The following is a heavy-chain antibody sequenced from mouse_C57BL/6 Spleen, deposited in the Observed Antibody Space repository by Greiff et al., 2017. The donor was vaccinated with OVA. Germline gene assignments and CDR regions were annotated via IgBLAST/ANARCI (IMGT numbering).Heavy chain of an antibody. CDR1: GYAFTNYL. Sequence: QVQLQQSGAELVRPGTSVKVSCKASGYAFTNYLLEWVKQRPGQGLEWIGVINPGSGGTNYNEKFKGKATLTADTSSSTAYMQLSSLTSEDSAVYFCATGGASSYSYYYAMDYWGQGTSVTVSS. V-gene: IGHV1-54*01. CDR3: ATGGASSYSYYYAMDY. D-gene: IGHD1-1*01. J-gene: IGHJ4*01. CDR2: INPGSGGT.